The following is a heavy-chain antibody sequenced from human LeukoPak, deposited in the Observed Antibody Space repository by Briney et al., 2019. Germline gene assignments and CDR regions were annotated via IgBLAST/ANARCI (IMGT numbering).Heavy chain of an antibody. Sequence: KTSETLSLTCTVSGDSISSSSYYWGWIRQPPGKGLEWIGNIYYSGSTNYNPSLKSRVTISVDTSKNQFSLKLSSVTAADTAVYYCARDSHYYDSSGYYLGAFDIWGQGTMVTVSS. J-gene: IGHJ3*02. D-gene: IGHD3-22*01. CDR2: IYYSGST. CDR1: GDSISSSSYY. CDR3: ARDSHYYDSSGYYLGAFDI. V-gene: IGHV4-39*07.